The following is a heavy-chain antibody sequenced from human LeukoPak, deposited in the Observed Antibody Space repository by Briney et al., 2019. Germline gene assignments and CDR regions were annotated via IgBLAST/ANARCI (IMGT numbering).Heavy chain of an antibody. CDR1: GGSLSSYY. J-gene: IGHJ4*02. CDR2: IYSSGST. D-gene: IGHD3-22*01. CDR3: ARVSRYFDSSGYYYFDY. V-gene: IGHV4-59*01. Sequence: SETLSLTCTVSGGSLSSYYWSWIRQPPGKGLEWIGYIYSSGSTNYNPSLNSRVTISVDTSKNQFSLKVSSVTAADTAVYYCARVSRYFDSSGYYYFDYWGQGTLVTVSS.